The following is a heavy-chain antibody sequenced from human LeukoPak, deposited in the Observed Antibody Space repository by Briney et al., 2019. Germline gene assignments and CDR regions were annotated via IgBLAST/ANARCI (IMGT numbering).Heavy chain of an antibody. V-gene: IGHV3-48*01. D-gene: IGHD3-9*01. CDR3: AKVRSFDILTGYYKWFDP. CDR1: GFTFSTYS. CDR2: ISGSSSTI. J-gene: IGHJ5*02. Sequence: PGGSLRLSCAASGFTFSTYSMTWVRQAPGKGLEWVSYISGSSSTIYYAGSVKGRFTISRDNAKNSLYPQMNSLRGEDTAVYYCAKVRSFDILTGYYKWFDPWGQGTPVTVSS.